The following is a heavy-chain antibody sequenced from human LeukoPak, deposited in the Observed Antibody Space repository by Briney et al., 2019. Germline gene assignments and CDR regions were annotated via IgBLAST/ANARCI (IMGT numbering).Heavy chain of an antibody. D-gene: IGHD3-10*01. V-gene: IGHV4-34*01. CDR1: GGSFSGYY. Sequence: SETLSLTXAVYGGSFSGYYWSWIRQPPGKGLEWIGEINHSGSTNYNPSLKSRVTISVDTSKNQFSLKLSSVTAADTAVYYCARGRVYYYGSGRRDFDYWGQGTLVTVSS. J-gene: IGHJ4*02. CDR2: INHSGST. CDR3: ARGRVYYYGSGRRDFDY.